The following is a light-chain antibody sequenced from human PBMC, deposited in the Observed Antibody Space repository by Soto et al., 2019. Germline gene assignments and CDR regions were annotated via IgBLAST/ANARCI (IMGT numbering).Light chain of an antibody. CDR2: GVT. J-gene: IGLJ2*01. CDR1: NSDIGGYNY. Sequence: QSALTQPASVSGSPGQSITISCTGTNSDIGGYNYVSWYQHHPGKAPKLMIYGVTNRPSGVSNRFSGSKSGNTASLTISGLQAENEAAYYCSSYTSVTIVVFGGGTKVTVL. V-gene: IGLV2-14*01. CDR3: SSYTSVTIVV.